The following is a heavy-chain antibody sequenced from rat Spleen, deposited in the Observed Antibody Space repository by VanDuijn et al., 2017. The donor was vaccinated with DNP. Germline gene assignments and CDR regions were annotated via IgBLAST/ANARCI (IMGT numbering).Heavy chain of an antibody. Sequence: EVQLQESGPGLVKPSQSLSLTRSVTGYSITSSYRWNWIRKFPGNKLEWIGHISYSGSTGYNPSLKSRISITRDKSKNQFFLQFNSVTTEDTATYYCGRCYNYFDYWGQGVMVTVSS. CDR1: GYSITSSY. V-gene: IGHV3-1*01. J-gene: IGHJ2*01. CDR3: GRCYNYFDY. CDR2: ISYSGST.